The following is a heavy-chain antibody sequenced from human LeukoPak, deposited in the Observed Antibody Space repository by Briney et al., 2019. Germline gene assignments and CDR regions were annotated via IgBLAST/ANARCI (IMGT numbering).Heavy chain of an antibody. J-gene: IGHJ3*02. CDR3: ARNYHGSGSTAFDI. CDR1: GFTFYDYG. V-gene: IGHV3-20*01. D-gene: IGHD3-10*01. CDR2: INGNGGST. Sequence: GGSLTVSCAASGFTFYDYGMSWVRHAPGKGLEWVSGINGNGGSTVYGDSMKGRFTISRDNAKNSLYLQMNSLRVEDTALYHCARNYHGSGSTAFDIWGQGTMVTVSS.